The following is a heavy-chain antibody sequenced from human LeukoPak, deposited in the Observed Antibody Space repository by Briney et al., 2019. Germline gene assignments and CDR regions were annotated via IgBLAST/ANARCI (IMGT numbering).Heavy chain of an antibody. CDR3: AGDRCSGGSCYFDY. CDR2: INHSGST. D-gene: IGHD2-15*01. J-gene: IGHJ4*02. Sequence: SETLSLTCAVYGGSFSGYYWSWIRQPPGKGLEWIGEINHSGSTNYNPSLKSRVTISVDTSKNQFSLKLSSVTAADTAVYYCAGDRCSGGSCYFDYWGQGTLVTVSS. V-gene: IGHV4-34*01. CDR1: GGSFSGYY.